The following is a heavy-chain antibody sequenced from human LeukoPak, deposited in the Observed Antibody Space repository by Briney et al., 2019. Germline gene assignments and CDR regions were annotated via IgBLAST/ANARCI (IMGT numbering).Heavy chain of an antibody. J-gene: IGHJ4*02. D-gene: IGHD3-22*01. V-gene: IGHV1-8*01. CDR2: MNPNSGNT. Sequence: ASVKVSCKASGYTFTSYDINWVRQATGQGLEWMGWMNPNSGNTGYAQKFQGRVTMTRNTSISTAYMELSRLRSDDTALYYCANSGDTTGYSSWGQGTLVTVSS. CDR3: ANSGDTTGYSS. CDR1: GYTFTSYD.